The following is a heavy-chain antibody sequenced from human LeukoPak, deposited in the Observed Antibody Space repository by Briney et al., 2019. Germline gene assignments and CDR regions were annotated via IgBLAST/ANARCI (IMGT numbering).Heavy chain of an antibody. CDR2: INPNGGRT. D-gene: IGHD4-23*01. CDR1: GYTFTASY. CDR3: ARDMSTRVTPISYAIDV. Sequence: ASVKVSCKTSGYTFTASYIHWVRQAPGQGLEWLGLINPNGGRTSYAQNFQGRVTMTRDMSTTTVYLELSSLRSEDTAVYYCARDMSTRVTPISYAIDVWGQGTMVTVSS. J-gene: IGHJ3*01. V-gene: IGHV1-46*01.